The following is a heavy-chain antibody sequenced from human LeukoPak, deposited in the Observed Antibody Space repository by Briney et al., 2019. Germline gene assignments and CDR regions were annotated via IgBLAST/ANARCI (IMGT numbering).Heavy chain of an antibody. D-gene: IGHD2-2*01. CDR2: IYYSGST. Sequence: SETLSLTCTVSGGSISSSSYYWGWIRQPPGKGLEWIGSIYYSGSTYYNPSLKSRVTISVDTSKNQFSLKLSSVTAADTAVYYCARSKAHLSTSWYGTWFDPWGQGTLVTVSS. V-gene: IGHV4-39*07. CDR3: ARSKAHLSTSWYGTWFDP. J-gene: IGHJ5*02. CDR1: GGSISSSSYY.